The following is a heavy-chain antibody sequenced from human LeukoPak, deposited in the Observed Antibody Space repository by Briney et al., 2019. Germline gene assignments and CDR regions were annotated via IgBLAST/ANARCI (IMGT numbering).Heavy chain of an antibody. Sequence: GGSLRLSCAASGFTFDDYAMHWVRQAPGKGLEWVSGISWNSGSTYYADSVKGRFTISRDNSKNTLYLQMNSLRAEDTAVYYCAKGERYSGYDADYWGQGTLVTVSS. V-gene: IGHV3-23*01. J-gene: IGHJ4*02. CDR3: AKGERYSGYDADY. D-gene: IGHD5-12*01. CDR2: ISWNSGST. CDR1: GFTFDDYA.